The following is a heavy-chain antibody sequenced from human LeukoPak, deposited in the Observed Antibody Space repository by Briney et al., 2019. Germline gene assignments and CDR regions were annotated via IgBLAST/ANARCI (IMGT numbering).Heavy chain of an antibody. CDR1: GFVFSSYA. J-gene: IGHJ4*02. V-gene: IGHV3-23*01. D-gene: IGHD3-22*01. CDR2: LSDSGGKT. Sequence: GGSLRLSCAASGFVFSSYAMSWVRQAPGKGLEWVSTLSDSGGKTYYAASVKGRFTISRDTAKNTLYLQMNSLRAEDTAVYYRARGHHYYDSSAYYYWGQGTLVTVSS. CDR3: ARGHHYYDSSAYYY.